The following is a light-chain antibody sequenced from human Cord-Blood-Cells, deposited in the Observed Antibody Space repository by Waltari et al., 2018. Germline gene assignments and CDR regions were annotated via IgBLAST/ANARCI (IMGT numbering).Light chain of an antibody. CDR3: QQLNSYPYT. J-gene: IGKJ2*01. V-gene: IGKV1-9*01. CDR1: QGISSY. Sequence: IQLTQSPSSLSASVGDRVTITCRASQGISSYLAWYQQKQGKAPKLLIYAASTLQSGVPSRFGGSGSGTDFTLTISSLQPEDFATYYCQQLNSYPYTFGQGTNLEI. CDR2: AAS.